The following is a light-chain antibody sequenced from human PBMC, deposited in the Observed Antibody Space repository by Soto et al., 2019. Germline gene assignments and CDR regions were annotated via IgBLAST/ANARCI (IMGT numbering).Light chain of an antibody. J-gene: IGKJ4*01. Sequence: DGQMTQSPSSLSASVGDRVTISCRASQSISNSLNWYQQKPGNAPKLLIYAASSLQSGVPSRLSGSGSGTDFTLTISSLQPADFATYYCQQTNITPLTFGGGTKVDIK. CDR1: QSISNS. V-gene: IGKV1-39*01. CDR2: AAS. CDR3: QQTNITPLT.